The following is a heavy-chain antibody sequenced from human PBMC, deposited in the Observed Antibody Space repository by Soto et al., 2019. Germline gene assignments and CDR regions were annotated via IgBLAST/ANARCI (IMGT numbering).Heavy chain of an antibody. J-gene: IGHJ6*02. D-gene: IGHD2-8*01. CDR3: ARDQWHYYYYGMDV. CDR2: ISYDGSNK. V-gene: IGHV3-30-3*01. CDR1: GFTLSSYA. Sequence: QVQLVESGGGVVQPGRSLRLSCAASGFTLSSYAMHWVRQAPGKGLEWVAVISYDGSNKYYADSVKGRFTISRDNSKNTLYLQMNSLRAEDMAVYYCARDQWHYYYYGMDVWGQGTTVTVSS.